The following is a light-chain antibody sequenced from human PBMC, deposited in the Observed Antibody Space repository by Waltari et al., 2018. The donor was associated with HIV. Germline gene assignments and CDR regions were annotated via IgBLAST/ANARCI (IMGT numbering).Light chain of an antibody. CDR2: KDS. J-gene: IGLJ2*01. CDR3: QSADITGTLGV. V-gene: IGLV3-25*03. CDR1: ALPRQF. Sequence: SYELAQPPSVSVSPGQTARLTCSGDALPRQFVYWYQQKPDQAPIVVIYKDSERPSGIPERFSGFISGTTATLTISAVQAEDEADYYCQSADITGTLGVFGGGTRLTV.